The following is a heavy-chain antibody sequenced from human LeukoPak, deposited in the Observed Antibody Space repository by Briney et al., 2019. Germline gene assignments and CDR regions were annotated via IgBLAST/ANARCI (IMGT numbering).Heavy chain of an antibody. Sequence: PSETLSLTCTVSGGSISRYYWSWIRQPPGKGLEWIGYIYYTGSTNYNPSLKSRVTMSVDTSKNQFSLNLYSVSAADTAVYYCARHFDYWGQGTLVTVSS. CDR1: GGSISRYY. CDR2: IYYTGST. J-gene: IGHJ4*02. CDR3: ARHFDY. V-gene: IGHV4-59*08.